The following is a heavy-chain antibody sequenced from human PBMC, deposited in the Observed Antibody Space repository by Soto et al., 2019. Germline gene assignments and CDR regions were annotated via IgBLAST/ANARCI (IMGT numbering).Heavy chain of an antibody. V-gene: IGHV4-39*01. Sequence: SETLSLTCTVSGGSISSSSYYWGWIRQPPGKGLEWIGSIYYSGSTYYKPSLKSRVTISVDTSKNQFSLKLSSVTAADTAVYYCASESRGYSYGFIDYWGQGTLVTVSS. CDR2: IYYSGST. D-gene: IGHD5-18*01. CDR3: ASESRGYSYGFIDY. J-gene: IGHJ4*02. CDR1: GGSISSSSYY.